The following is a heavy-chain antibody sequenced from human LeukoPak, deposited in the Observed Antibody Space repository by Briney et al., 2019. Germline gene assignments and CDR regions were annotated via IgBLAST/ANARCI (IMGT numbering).Heavy chain of an antibody. CDR1: GYSFTSYW. D-gene: IGHD3-10*01. Sequence: GESLKISYKGSGYSFTSYWIGWVRQMPGKGLEWMGIIYPGDSDTRYSPSFQGQVTISADKSISTAYLQWSSLKASDTPMYHCARRNYYGSGSYYMWFDPWGQGTLVTVSS. CDR2: IYPGDSDT. CDR3: ARRNYYGSGSYYMWFDP. V-gene: IGHV5-51*01. J-gene: IGHJ5*02.